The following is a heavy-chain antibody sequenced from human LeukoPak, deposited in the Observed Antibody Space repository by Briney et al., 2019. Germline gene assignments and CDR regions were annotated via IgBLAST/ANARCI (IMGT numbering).Heavy chain of an antibody. V-gene: IGHV7-4-1*02. J-gene: IGHJ4*02. CDR3: ARDGPPRYSSSWSYFDY. D-gene: IGHD6-6*01. Sequence: ASVKVSCKASGYTFTSYAMNWVRQAPGQGLEWMGWINTNTGNPTYAQGFTGRFVFSLDTSVSTAYLQISSLKAEDTAVYYCARDGPPRYSSSWSYFDYWGQGTLVTVSS. CDR1: GYTFTSYA. CDR2: INTNTGNP.